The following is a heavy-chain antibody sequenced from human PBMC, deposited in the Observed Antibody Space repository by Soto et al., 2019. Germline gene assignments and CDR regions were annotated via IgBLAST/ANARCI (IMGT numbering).Heavy chain of an antibody. D-gene: IGHD2-15*01. Sequence: QVQLVQSGAEVKKPGSSVKVSCKSSGGTFSTYAITWVRQAPGQGLEWMGTIIPVYGTTYNAQKFQGRVTITADESTSTANMELSSLRSVDTAVYYCARIGIEYCSGGSCYFDHRGQGTRVSVSS. CDR3: ARIGIEYCSGGSCYFDH. J-gene: IGHJ4*02. V-gene: IGHV1-69*15. CDR2: IIPVYGTT. CDR1: GGTFSTYA.